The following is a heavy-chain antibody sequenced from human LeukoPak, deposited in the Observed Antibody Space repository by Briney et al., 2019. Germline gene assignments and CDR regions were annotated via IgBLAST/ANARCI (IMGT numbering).Heavy chain of an antibody. CDR3: ATDRDNSDWQKRFDS. D-gene: IGHD2-21*02. CDR1: GFTFSTYC. V-gene: IGHV3-7*01. J-gene: IGHJ4*02. Sequence: GGSLRLSCAASGFTFSTYCMNWYRQAPGKGLEWVGNINQDASEIIYVVSVRGRFTISRDNAKNSLHLQMNSLRAEDTAVYYCATDRDNSDWQKRFDSWGQGTLVTVTP. CDR2: INQDASEI.